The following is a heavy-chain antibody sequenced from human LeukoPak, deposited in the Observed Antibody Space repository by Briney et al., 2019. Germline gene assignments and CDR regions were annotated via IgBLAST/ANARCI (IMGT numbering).Heavy chain of an antibody. V-gene: IGHV3-30*02. CDR1: GFTFSSNG. J-gene: IGHJ4*02. CDR2: IQYDGSKK. D-gene: IGHD6-13*01. Sequence: QSGGSLRLSCVASGFTFSSNGMHWVRQAPGKGLEWVTFIQYDGSKKYYADSVKGRFTISRDNSKNTLYLEMNSLRAEDTAVYYCATGIAAAAFDYWGQGTLVTVSS. CDR3: ATGIAAAAFDY.